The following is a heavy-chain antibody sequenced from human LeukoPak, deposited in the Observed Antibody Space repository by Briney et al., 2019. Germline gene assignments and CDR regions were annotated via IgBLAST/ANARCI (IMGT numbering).Heavy chain of an antibody. D-gene: IGHD6-13*01. V-gene: IGHV3-66*04. CDR2: IYTDGRT. Sequence: GGSLGPSCAASGFTVSSNYMGWVRQAPGKGLEWVSVIYTDGRTYSADSMKGRFTLSRDNSKNTLYLQMSSLRAEDTAVYYCARRRAASWSFDSWGQGTLVTVSS. CDR3: ARRRAASWSFDS. CDR1: GFTVSSNY. J-gene: IGHJ4*02.